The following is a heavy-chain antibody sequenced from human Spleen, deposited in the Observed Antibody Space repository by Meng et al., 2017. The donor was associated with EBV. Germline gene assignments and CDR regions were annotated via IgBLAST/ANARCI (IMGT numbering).Heavy chain of an antibody. J-gene: IGHJ5*02. CDR2: VDQSGVS. V-gene: IGHV4-34*01. D-gene: IGHD3-22*01. CDR3: ASRGDGIFSNYDWFDL. CDR1: SAACTGHY. Sequence: QGLVPLAGPDLVNPSETLSPPWPVESAACTGHYWSWIRQPPGKGLEWIGEVDQSGVSNYNPSLKSRVTMSLDTSKNQFSLKLSSVTAADTAVYYCASRGDGIFSNYDWFDLWGQGTLVTVSS.